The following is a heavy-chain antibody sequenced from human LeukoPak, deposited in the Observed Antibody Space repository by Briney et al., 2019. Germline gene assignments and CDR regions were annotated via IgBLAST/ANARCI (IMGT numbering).Heavy chain of an antibody. CDR3: ARDGKMATPFPYYYYYYMDV. Sequence: ASVKVPCKASGYTFTSYGISWVRQAPGQGLEWMGWISAYNGNTNYAQKLQGRVTMTTDTSTSTAYMELRSLRSDDTAVYYCARDGKMATPFPYYYYYYMDVWGKGTTVTVSS. J-gene: IGHJ6*03. CDR1: GYTFTSYG. V-gene: IGHV1-18*01. D-gene: IGHD5-24*01. CDR2: ISAYNGNT.